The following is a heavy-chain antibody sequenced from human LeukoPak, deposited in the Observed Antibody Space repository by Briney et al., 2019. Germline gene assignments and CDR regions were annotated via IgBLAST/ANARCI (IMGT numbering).Heavy chain of an antibody. V-gene: IGHV3-21*01. D-gene: IGHD3-16*01. CDR1: GFTFSSYS. CDR3: ARGGPGGDYFDY. Sequence: GGSLRLSCAASGFTFSSYSMNWVRQAPGKGLEWVSSISSSSSYIYYADSVKGRFTISRDNAKNSLYLQMNSLRAEDTAVYYCARGGPGGDYFDYWGQGTLVTVSS. J-gene: IGHJ4*02. CDR2: ISSSSSYI.